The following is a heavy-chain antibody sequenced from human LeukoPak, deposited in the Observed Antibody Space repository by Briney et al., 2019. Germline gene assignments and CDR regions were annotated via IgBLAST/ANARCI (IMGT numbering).Heavy chain of an antibody. V-gene: IGHV4-61*01. CDR2: VYNSGGT. CDR1: GGSVSSGSSY. Sequence: SETLSLTCTVSGGSVSSGSSYWNWIRQPPGKGLEWIGYVYNSGGTNYNPSHKSRVTISLDTSKNQFSLRLSSVTAADTAVYYCARGDVAYYDSSGYYSTKNQYYFDYWGQGALVTVSS. CDR3: ARGDVAYYDSSGYYSTKNQYYFDY. J-gene: IGHJ4*02. D-gene: IGHD3-22*01.